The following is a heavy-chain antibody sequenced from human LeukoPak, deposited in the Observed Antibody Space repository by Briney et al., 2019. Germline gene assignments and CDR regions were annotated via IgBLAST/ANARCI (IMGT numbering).Heavy chain of an antibody. J-gene: IGHJ6*03. Sequence: ASVKVSCKASGYTFTSYAMNWVRQAPGQGLEWMGWINTNTGNPTYAQGFTGRFVFSLDTSVSTAYLQISSLKAEDTAVYYCARRKYGDYSFYYYYYMEVWGKGTTVTVSS. CDR3: ARRKYGDYSFYYYYYMEV. CDR1: GYTFTSYA. CDR2: INTNTGNP. D-gene: IGHD4-17*01. V-gene: IGHV7-4-1*02.